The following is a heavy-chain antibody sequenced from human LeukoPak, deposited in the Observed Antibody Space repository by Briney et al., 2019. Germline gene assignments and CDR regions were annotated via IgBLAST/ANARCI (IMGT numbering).Heavy chain of an antibody. J-gene: IGHJ4*02. D-gene: IGHD6-6*01. V-gene: IGHV4-31*03. Sequence: SQTLSLTCTVSGGSISSGGYYWSWIRQHPGKGLEWIGYIYYSGSTYYNPSLKSRVTISVDTSKNQFSLKLSSVTAADTAVYYCARGESSSSPVGDYWGQGTLVTVSP. CDR3: ARGESSSSPVGDY. CDR1: GGSISSGGYY. CDR2: IYYSGST.